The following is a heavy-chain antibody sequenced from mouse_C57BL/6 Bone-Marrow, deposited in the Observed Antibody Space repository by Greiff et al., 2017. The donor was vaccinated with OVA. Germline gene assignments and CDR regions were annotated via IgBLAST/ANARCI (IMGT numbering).Heavy chain of an antibody. CDR3: ASSNYGYFDV. CDR2: IDPSDSYT. V-gene: IGHV1-50*01. Sequence: VQLQQSGAELVKPGASVKLSCKASGYTFTSYWMQWVKQRPGQGLEWIGEIDPSDSYTNYNQKFKGKATLTVDTSSSTAYMQLSSLTSEDSAVYYCASSNYGYFDVWGTGTTVTVSS. CDR1: GYTFTSYW. D-gene: IGHD2-5*01. J-gene: IGHJ1*03.